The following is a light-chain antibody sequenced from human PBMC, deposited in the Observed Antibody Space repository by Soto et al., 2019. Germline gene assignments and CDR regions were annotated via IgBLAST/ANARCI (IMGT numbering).Light chain of an antibody. V-gene: IGLV2-14*03. J-gene: IGLJ1*01. CDR3: SSYRSSSPVYV. Sequence: QSVLTQPASVSGTPGQSITLSCTGTSSDVGGYNYVSWYQQHPGKAPKLLIYDVTNRPSGVSNRFSGSKSGNTASLTISGLQAEDEADYYCSSYRSSSPVYVFGPGTKLT. CDR1: SSDVGGYNY. CDR2: DVT.